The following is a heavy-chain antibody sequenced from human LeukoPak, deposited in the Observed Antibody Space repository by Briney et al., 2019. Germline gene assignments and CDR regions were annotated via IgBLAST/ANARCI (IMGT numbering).Heavy chain of an antibody. Sequence: GASVKVSCKASGYTFTSYGISWVRQAPGQGLEWMGWISAYNGNTNYAQKLQGRVTMTTDTSTSTAYMELRSLRSDDTAVYYCARVRSSGWYRDAFDIWGQGTMVTVSS. CDR1: GYTFTSYG. V-gene: IGHV1-18*01. CDR3: ARVRSSGWYRDAFDI. CDR2: ISAYNGNT. J-gene: IGHJ3*02. D-gene: IGHD6-19*01.